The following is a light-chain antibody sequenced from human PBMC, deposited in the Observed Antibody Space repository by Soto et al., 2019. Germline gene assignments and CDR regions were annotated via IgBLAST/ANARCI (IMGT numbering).Light chain of an antibody. J-gene: IGLJ2*01. Sequence: QSALTQPASVSGSPGQSITISCXGTSSDVGSYNLVSWYQQHPGKAPKLMIYEGSKRPSGVSNRFSGSKSGNTASLTISGLQAEDEADYYCCSYAGSSTFEVFGGGTKLTVL. CDR2: EGS. CDR3: CSYAGSSTFEV. CDR1: SSDVGSYNL. V-gene: IGLV2-23*03.